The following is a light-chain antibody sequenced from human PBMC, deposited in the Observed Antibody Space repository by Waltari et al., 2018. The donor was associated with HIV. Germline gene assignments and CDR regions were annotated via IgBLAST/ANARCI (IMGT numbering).Light chain of an antibody. V-gene: IGLV1-51*01. Sequence: QSVLTQPPSVSAAPGQNVIISCSGSSSNIGKNSVSWYQQLPGTAPKLLIYDNNKRPAGIPDRFSGSKSGTSATLVIIGLQTGDEADYYCGAWESSLNDDGVFGGGTKLTVL. CDR2: DNN. CDR3: GAWESSLNDDGV. CDR1: SSNIGKNS. J-gene: IGLJ2*01.